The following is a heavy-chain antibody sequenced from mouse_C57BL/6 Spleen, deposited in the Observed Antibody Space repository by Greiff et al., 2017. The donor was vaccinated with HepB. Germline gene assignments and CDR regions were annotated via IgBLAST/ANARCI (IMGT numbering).Heavy chain of an antibody. V-gene: IGHV1-50*01. D-gene: IGHD2-2*01. CDR2: IDPSDSYT. CDR1: GYTFTSYW. Sequence: QVQLQQPGAELVKPGASVKLSCKASGYTFTSYWMQWVKQRPGQGLEWIGEIDPSDSYTNYNQKFKGKATLTVDTSSSTAYMQLSSLTSEDSAVYYCARRNSTMVTTTRDYYAMDYWGQGTSVTVSS. CDR3: ARRNSTMVTTTRDYYAMDY. J-gene: IGHJ4*01.